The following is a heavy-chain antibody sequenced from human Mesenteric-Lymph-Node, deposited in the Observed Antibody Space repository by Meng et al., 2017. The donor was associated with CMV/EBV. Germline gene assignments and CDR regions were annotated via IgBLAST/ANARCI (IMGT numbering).Heavy chain of an antibody. J-gene: IGHJ4*02. CDR1: KFTFSSYS. Sequence: SCAASKFTFSSYSMNWVRQAPGKGLEWVSSITSSSTYIYYADSVKGRFTISRDNAKNSLYLQMSSLIAEDTAVYYCAREPTNGVDYWGQGTLVTVSS. CDR2: ITSSSTYI. D-gene: IGHD2-8*01. CDR3: AREPTNGVDY. V-gene: IGHV3-21*01.